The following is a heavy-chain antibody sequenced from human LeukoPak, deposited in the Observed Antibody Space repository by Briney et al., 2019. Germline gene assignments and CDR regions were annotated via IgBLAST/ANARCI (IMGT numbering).Heavy chain of an antibody. Sequence: QPGGSLRLSCAASGFTFSSYWMSWVRQAPGKGLEWVANIKQDEIEKYYVDSVKGRFTISRDNAKNSLYLQMNSLRAEDTAVYYCARDGVRAAAGKNDAFDIWGQGTVVTVSS. J-gene: IGHJ3*02. CDR3: ARDGVRAAAGKNDAFDI. CDR2: IKQDEIEK. D-gene: IGHD6-13*01. CDR1: GFTFSSYW. V-gene: IGHV3-7*01.